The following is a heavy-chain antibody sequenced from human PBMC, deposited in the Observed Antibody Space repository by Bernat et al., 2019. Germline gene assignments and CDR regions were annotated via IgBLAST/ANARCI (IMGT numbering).Heavy chain of an antibody. Sequence: QVQLVQSGAEVKKPGASVKVSCKASGYTFTSYDMHWVRQAPGQGLEWMGIINPSGGSTSYAQKFQGRVTMTRDKSTSKVYMELSSLRSEDTAVYYCARTMGRYCSSTSCEFDYWGQGTLVTVSS. V-gene: IGHV1-46*01. CDR1: GYTFTSYD. J-gene: IGHJ4*02. D-gene: IGHD2-2*01. CDR3: ARTMGRYCSSTSCEFDY. CDR2: INPSGGST.